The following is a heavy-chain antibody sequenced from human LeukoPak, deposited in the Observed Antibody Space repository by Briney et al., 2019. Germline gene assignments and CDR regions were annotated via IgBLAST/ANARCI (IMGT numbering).Heavy chain of an antibody. CDR2: FDPEDGET. J-gene: IGHJ3*02. CDR3: ASLVWPGVAFDI. Sequence: VASVKVSCKASGGTFSSYAISWVRQAPGKGLEWMGGFDPEDGETIYAQKFQGRVTMTEDTSTDTAYMELSSLRSEDTAVYYCASLVWPGVAFDIWGQGTMVTVSS. CDR1: GGTFSSYA. D-gene: IGHD3-10*01. V-gene: IGHV1-24*01.